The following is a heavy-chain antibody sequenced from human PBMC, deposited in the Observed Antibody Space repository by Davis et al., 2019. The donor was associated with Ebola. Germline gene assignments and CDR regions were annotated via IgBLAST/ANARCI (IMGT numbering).Heavy chain of an antibody. CDR3: APIRGYKPLYSHRPSPDNWFGP. D-gene: IGHD5-12*01. V-gene: IGHV2-5*02. Sequence: SGPTLVKPTQTLTLTCTFSGFSLSTSGVSVGWIRQPPGKALEWLALIYWDDDDRYSPSLKRRLTITKDTSKNQVVLTMTNVDPVDTATYFCAPIRGYKPLYSHRPSPDNWFGPWGQGTLVTVSS. CDR2: IYWDDDD. J-gene: IGHJ5*02. CDR1: GFSLSTSGVS.